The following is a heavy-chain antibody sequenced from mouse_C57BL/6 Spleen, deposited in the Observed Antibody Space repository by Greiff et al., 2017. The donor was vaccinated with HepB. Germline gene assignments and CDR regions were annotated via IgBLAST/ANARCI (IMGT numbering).Heavy chain of an antibody. J-gene: IGHJ2*01. CDR1: GFTFTSYW. Sequence: QVQLKQPGAELVKPGASVKLSCKASGFTFTSYWMQWVKQRPGQGIEWIGEIDPSDNNTNYNQKFMGKATKTVDTSSSTASMQLSSLTSEDYAVFYGAREPEKGYFDYWGQGTTLTVSS. CDR2: IDPSDNNT. CDR3: AREPEKGYFDY. V-gene: IGHV1-50*01.